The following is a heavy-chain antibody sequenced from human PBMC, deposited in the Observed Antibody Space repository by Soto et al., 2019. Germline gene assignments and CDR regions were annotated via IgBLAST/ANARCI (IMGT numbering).Heavy chain of an antibody. Sequence: EVQLVESGGGLVKPGGSLRLSCAASGFTFTRYSMNWVRQAPGKRLGWVSSISSTTNYIYYGDSMNGRFTISRDNAKNSLYLEMNSLRAEDTAVYYCARESEDLTSNFDYWGQGTLVTVSS. CDR2: ISSTTNYI. J-gene: IGHJ4*02. CDR1: GFTFTRYS. CDR3: ARESEDLTSNFDY. V-gene: IGHV3-21*06.